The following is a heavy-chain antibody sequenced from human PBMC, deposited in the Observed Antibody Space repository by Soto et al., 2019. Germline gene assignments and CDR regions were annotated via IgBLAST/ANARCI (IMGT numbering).Heavy chain of an antibody. Sequence: QVQLVESGGGVVQPGRSLRLSCGASGFSFRSCNMHWVRQAPGKGLEWVAIISQDGSKKYYADSVKGQFTISRDNSKNTLFLEMNSLRVEDTAVYYCAKDWSWSFDYWGQGILVTVSS. CDR2: ISQDGSKK. J-gene: IGHJ4*02. V-gene: IGHV3-30*18. CDR3: AKDWSWSFDY. D-gene: IGHD3-3*01. CDR1: GFSFRSCN.